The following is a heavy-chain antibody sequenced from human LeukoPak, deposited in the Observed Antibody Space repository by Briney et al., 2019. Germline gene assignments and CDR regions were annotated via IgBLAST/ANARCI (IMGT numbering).Heavy chain of an antibody. V-gene: IGHV4-61*01. CDR1: AGSVSGGNYY. Sequence: PSETLSLTCTVSAGSVSGGNYYCSWIRQSPGKGLEWIGYIHYSGSTVYNPSLKSRVTMSIDTSKNQFSLNLSSATAADTAVYYCKRTGSTGGYWGQGTLVTVSS. CDR2: IHYSGST. D-gene: IGHD1-7*01. CDR3: KRTGSTGGY. J-gene: IGHJ4*02.